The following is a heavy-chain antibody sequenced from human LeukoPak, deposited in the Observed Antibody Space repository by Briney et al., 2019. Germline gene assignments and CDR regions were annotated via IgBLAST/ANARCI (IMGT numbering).Heavy chain of an antibody. CDR1: GFTFSSSG. Sequence: PGGSLRLSCAAPGFTFSSSGMHWVRQAPGKGLQWVAVIWYDGSNQYYADSVKGRFTISRDNAKNSLYLQMNSLRAEDTAVYYCARDNYYSVMDVWGQGTTVTVSS. CDR3: ARDNYYSVMDV. J-gene: IGHJ6*02. V-gene: IGHV3-33*01. CDR2: IWYDGSNQ.